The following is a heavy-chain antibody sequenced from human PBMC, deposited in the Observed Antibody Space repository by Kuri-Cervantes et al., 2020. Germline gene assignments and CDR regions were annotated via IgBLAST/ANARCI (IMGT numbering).Heavy chain of an antibody. V-gene: IGHV4-34*01. CDR2: INHSGST. J-gene: IGHJ6*03. CDR1: GFTFSSYA. Sequence: GSLRLSCAASGFTFSSYAMSWVRQAPGKGLEWTGEINHSGSTNYNPSLKSRVTISVDTSKNQFSLKLSSVTAADTAVYYCARVRRPRVLRPYYMDVWGKGTTVTVSS. D-gene: IGHD3-3*01. CDR3: ARVRRPRVLRPYYMDV.